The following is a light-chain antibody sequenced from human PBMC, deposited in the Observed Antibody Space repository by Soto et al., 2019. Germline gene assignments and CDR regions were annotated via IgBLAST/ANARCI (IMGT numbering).Light chain of an antibody. CDR2: DAS. J-gene: IGKJ2*01. V-gene: IGKV3-11*01. Sequence: EIGLTQSPAPRSLSPGERATLSCSASPTVSGYLAWYQQKPGQAPRLLIYDASIRATGIPARVSGSGSGTDFTLTIISLEPEDFAVYYCQQRSNWPTFGQGTKMEIK. CDR3: QQRSNWPT. CDR1: PTVSGY.